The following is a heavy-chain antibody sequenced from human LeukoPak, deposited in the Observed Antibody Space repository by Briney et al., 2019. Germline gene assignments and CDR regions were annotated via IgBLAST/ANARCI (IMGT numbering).Heavy chain of an antibody. Sequence: SGTLSLTCTVSGGSISSYYWSWIRQPPGKGLEWIGYIYYSGSTNYNPSRKSRVTISVDTSKNQFSLKLSSVTAADTAVYYCARGRRATMVRGVPFGYWGQGTLVTVSS. CDR1: GGSISSYY. V-gene: IGHV4-59*01. D-gene: IGHD3-10*01. J-gene: IGHJ4*02. CDR2: IYYSGST. CDR3: ARGRRATMVRGVPFGY.